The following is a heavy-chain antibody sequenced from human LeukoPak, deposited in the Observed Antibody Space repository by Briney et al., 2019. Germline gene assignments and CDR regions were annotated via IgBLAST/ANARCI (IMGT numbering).Heavy chain of an antibody. CDR1: GYTFTSYD. CDR2: MNPNSGNT. V-gene: IGHV1-8*03. J-gene: IGHJ3*02. CDR3: ARGSKGYQDAFDI. D-gene: IGHD2-2*01. Sequence: GASLKVSCKASGYTFTSYDINWVRQATRQGLEWMGWMNPNSGNTGYAQKFQGRVTITRNTSISTAYMELRSLRSEDTAVYYCARGSKGYQDAFDIWGQGTMVTVSS.